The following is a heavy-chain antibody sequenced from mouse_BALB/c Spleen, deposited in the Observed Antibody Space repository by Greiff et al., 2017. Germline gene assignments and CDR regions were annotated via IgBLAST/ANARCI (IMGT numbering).Heavy chain of an antibody. J-gene: IGHJ4*01. CDR1: GYTFTSYW. CDR3: TRWDYDSFYAMDY. CDR2: IYPSDSYT. V-gene: IGHV1-69*02. D-gene: IGHD2-4*01. Sequence: VQLQQPGAELVRPGASVKLSCKASGYTFTSYWINWVKQRPGQGLEWIGNIYPSDSYTNYNQKFKDKATLTVDKSSSTAYMQLSSPTSEDSAVYYCTRWDYDSFYAMDYWGQGTSVTVSS.